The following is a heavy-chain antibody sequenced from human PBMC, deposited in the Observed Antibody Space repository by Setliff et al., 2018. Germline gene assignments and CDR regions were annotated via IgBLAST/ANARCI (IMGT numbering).Heavy chain of an antibody. V-gene: IGHV4-61*10. CDR3: RFWSSYYKNDY. J-gene: IGHJ4*02. CDR1: GGSVGGGSYY. Sequence: SETLSLTCTVSGGSVGGGSYYWSWIRQPAGKGLEWIGLIQNTGNTNYNPSLNSRVSVSVDTPTNQFSLKVFSVTAADTAVYYCRFWSSYYKNDYWALGTLVTAPQ. D-gene: IGHD3-3*01. CDR2: IQNTGNT.